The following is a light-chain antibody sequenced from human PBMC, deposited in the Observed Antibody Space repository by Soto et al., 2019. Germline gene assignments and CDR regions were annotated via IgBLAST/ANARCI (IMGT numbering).Light chain of an antibody. Sequence: QSALTQPPSASGSPGQSVTISCTGTSSDVGAYNYVSWYQQHAGKAPKLVIYEVTKRPSGVPDRFSGSKSANTASLTVSGLQAEDEADHYCRSFASSNTWVFGGGAKLTVL. CDR2: EVT. CDR3: RSFASSNTWV. J-gene: IGLJ3*02. V-gene: IGLV2-8*01. CDR1: SSDVGAYNY.